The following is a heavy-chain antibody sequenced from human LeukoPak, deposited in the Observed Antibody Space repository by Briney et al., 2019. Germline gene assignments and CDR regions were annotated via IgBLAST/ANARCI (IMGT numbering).Heavy chain of an antibody. Sequence: GGSLRLSCAASGFTVSSNYMSWVRQAPGKGLEWVSVIYSGGSTYYADSVKGRFTISRDNAKNSLYLQMNSLRAEDTAVYYCARLEVTNYDRLIGPETDYWGQGTLVTVSS. CDR3: ARLEVTNYDRLIGPETDY. CDR2: IYSGGST. CDR1: GFTVSSNY. D-gene: IGHD3-22*01. J-gene: IGHJ4*02. V-gene: IGHV3-53*01.